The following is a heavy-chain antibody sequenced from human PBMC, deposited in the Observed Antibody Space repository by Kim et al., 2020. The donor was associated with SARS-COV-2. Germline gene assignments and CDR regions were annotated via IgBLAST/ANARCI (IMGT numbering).Heavy chain of an antibody. CDR1: GFTFSSYE. CDR3: ARVDYYGSSGYRAFDI. V-gene: IGHV3-48*03. J-gene: IGHJ3*02. CDR2: ISSSGSTK. Sequence: GGSLRLSCAASGFTFSSYEMNWVRQAPGKGLEWVSYISSSGSTKYYPDSVKGRFTISRDNAKNSLYLQMNSLRAEDTAVYYCARVDYYGSSGYRAFDIWGQGTRVTVSS. D-gene: IGHD3-22*01.